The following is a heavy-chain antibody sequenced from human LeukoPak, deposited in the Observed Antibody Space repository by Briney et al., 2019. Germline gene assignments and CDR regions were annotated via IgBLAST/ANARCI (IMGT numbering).Heavy chain of an antibody. D-gene: IGHD3-10*01. Sequence: ASVKVSCKASGYTFTSYDINWVRQAPGQGLEWMGWMNPNSGNTVYAQKFQGRVTMTRNTSISTAYMELSSLRSEDTAVYYCARDPFGEFRFDYWGQGTLVTVSS. V-gene: IGHV1-8*01. J-gene: IGHJ4*02. CDR3: ARDPFGEFRFDY. CDR2: MNPNSGNT. CDR1: GYTFTSYD.